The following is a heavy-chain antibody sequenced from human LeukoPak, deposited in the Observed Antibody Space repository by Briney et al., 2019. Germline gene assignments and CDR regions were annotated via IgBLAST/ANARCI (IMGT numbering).Heavy chain of an antibody. Sequence: ASVKVSCKASGYTFTSYDINWVRQAPGQRLEWMGWINAGNGNTKYSQKFQGRVTITRDTSASTAYMELSSLRSEDTAVYYCARVSWGIREAYYYYGMDVWGQGTTVTVSS. CDR3: ARVSWGIREAYYYYGMDV. J-gene: IGHJ6*02. V-gene: IGHV1-3*01. CDR1: GYTFTSYD. CDR2: INAGNGNT. D-gene: IGHD3-16*01.